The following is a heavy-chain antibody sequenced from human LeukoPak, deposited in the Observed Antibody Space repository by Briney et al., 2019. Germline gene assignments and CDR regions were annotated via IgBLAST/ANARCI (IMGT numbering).Heavy chain of an antibody. CDR3: VRKALGYRLGYGDY. V-gene: IGHV3-23*01. Sequence: GGSLRLSCAASGFTFSTYAMSWVSQAPGKGLEWVSAISANGASTFYADSVKGRFTVSRDRRRDTPYLQMNSLRAEDTAVYFCVRKALGYRLGYGDYWGQGTLVTASS. D-gene: IGHD5-12*01. CDR1: GFTFSTYA. CDR2: ISANGAST. J-gene: IGHJ4*02.